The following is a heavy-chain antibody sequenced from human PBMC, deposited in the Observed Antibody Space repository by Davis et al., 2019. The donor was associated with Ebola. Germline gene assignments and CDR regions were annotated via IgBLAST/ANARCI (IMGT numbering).Heavy chain of an antibody. CDR3: AKDAEDGSGNWFFDF. Sequence: GESLKISCGASGFTFSRHSMNWVRQAPGKGLEWIAFISSGGHDTYYADSVRGRFTISRDNAKKFLYLQLNSLRDEDTALYYCAKDAEDGSGNWFFDFRGRGALVTVSS. D-gene: IGHD5-24*01. CDR2: ISSGGHDT. CDR1: GFTFSRHS. V-gene: IGHV3-48*02. J-gene: IGHJ2*01.